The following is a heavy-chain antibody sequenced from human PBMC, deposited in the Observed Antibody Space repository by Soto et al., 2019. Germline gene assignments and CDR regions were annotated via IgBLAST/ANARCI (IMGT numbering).Heavy chain of an antibody. CDR3: TTALIRAYCGGDCYHDAFDI. V-gene: IGHV3-15*01. Sequence: GGSLRLSCAASGFTFSNAWMSWVRQAPGKGLEWVGRIKSKTDGGTTDYAAPVKGRFTISRDDSKNTLYLQMNSLKTEDTAVYYCTTALIRAYCGGDCYHDAFDIWGQGTMVTVS. CDR1: GFTFSNAW. J-gene: IGHJ3*02. CDR2: IKSKTDGGTT. D-gene: IGHD2-21*02.